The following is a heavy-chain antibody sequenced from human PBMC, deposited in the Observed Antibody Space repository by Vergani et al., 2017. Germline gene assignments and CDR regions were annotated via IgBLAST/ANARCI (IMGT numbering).Heavy chain of an antibody. CDR1: GYTFTDHY. CDR3: ATPQTVTTGGMEV. Sequence: EVQLVQSGAEVKKPGATMKISCQVSGYTFTDHYMHWVKQAPGKGLEWMGLVDPEDGETIYAEKFKGRVTIAADTSTDTAHLELSSLGSEDTAVYYCATPQTVTTGGMEVWGQGTTVIVSS. D-gene: IGHD4-17*01. J-gene: IGHJ6*02. V-gene: IGHV1-69-2*01. CDR2: VDPEDGET.